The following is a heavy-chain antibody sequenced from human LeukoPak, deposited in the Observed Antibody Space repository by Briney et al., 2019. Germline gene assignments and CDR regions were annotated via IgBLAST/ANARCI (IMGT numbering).Heavy chain of an antibody. CDR1: GFTFSSYA. D-gene: IGHD5-12*01. J-gene: IGHJ4*02. V-gene: IGHV3-23*01. CDR2: IGGSGGST. Sequence: GGSLRLSCAASGFTFSSYAMSWVRQAPGKGLEWVSAIGGSGGSTYYTDSVKGRFTISRDNSKNTLYLQMNSLRAEDTAVYYCAKVTSGYGTRDYWGQGTLVTVSS. CDR3: AKVTSGYGTRDY.